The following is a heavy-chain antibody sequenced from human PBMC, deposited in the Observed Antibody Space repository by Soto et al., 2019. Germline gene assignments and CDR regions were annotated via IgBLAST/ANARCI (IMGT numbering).Heavy chain of an antibody. D-gene: IGHD3-10*01. CDR1: GGTFSSYA. CDR3: ARGPLVRGVLYYYYGMDV. V-gene: IGHV1-69*13. Sequence: SVKVSCKASGGTFSSYAISWVRQAPGQGLEWMGGIIPIFGTANYAQKFQGRVTITADESTSTAYMELSSLRSEDTAVYYCARGPLVRGVLYYYYGMDVWGQGTRVTVSS. J-gene: IGHJ6*02. CDR2: IIPIFGTA.